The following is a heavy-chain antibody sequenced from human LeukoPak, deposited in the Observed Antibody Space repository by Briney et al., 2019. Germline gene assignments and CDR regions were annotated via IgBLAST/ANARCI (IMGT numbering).Heavy chain of an antibody. CDR1: GFTFGNYW. CDR2: IKQDGSEK. CDR3: VRDGRGIASQYNYFDP. D-gene: IGHD2-21*01. J-gene: IGHJ5*02. V-gene: IGHV3-7*01. Sequence: TGGSLRLSCTASGFTFGNYWMNWIRLAPGKGLEWVANIKQDGSEKYYVDSVKGRFTISRDNVRDSLYLQMNSLSADDTAFYYCVRDGRGIASQYNYFDPWGQGTLVTVSS.